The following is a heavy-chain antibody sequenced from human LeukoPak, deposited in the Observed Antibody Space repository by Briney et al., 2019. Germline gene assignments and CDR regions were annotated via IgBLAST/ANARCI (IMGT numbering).Heavy chain of an antibody. J-gene: IGHJ3*02. Sequence: GGSLRLSCAASGFTFSSYWMHWVRQAPGKGLVWVSRINSDGSSTSYADSVKGRFTISRDTAQNTLYLQMNSLRAEDTAVYYCARATYYYDSSGYYHDAFDIWGQGTMVTVSS. CDR3: ARATYYYDSSGYYHDAFDI. V-gene: IGHV3-74*01. CDR1: GFTFSSYW. CDR2: INSDGSST. D-gene: IGHD3-22*01.